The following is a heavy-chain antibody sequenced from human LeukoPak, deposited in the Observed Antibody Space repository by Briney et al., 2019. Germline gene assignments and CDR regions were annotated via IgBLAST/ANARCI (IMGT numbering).Heavy chain of an antibody. V-gene: IGHV3-23*01. Sequence: GGSLRLSCAASGFTFSSYGMSWVRQAPGKGLEWVSAITATSSSTHDADSVKGRFTISRDNSKNTLYLQMNSLRAEDTAVYYCAKRRYCSGGSCYYYFDYWGQGTLVTVSS. J-gene: IGHJ4*02. CDR3: AKRRYCSGGSCYYYFDY. D-gene: IGHD2-15*01. CDR2: ITATSSST. CDR1: GFTFSSYG.